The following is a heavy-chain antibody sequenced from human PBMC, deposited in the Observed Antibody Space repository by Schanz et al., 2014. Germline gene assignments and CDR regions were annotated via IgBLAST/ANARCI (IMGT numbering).Heavy chain of an antibody. CDR2: ISGSGGST. J-gene: IGHJ4*02. CDR1: GFSFSSYA. V-gene: IGHV3-23*01. CDR3: AKYRGYYRVSGSYRELEY. D-gene: IGHD3-10*01. Sequence: EVQLLESGGGLVEPGGSLRLSCAASGFSFSSYAMGWVRQAPGKGLEWVSAISGSGGSTYYADSVKGRFTISRDNSKSTLYVEMNSLRPEDTAVYYCAKYRGYYRVSGSYRELEYWGQGTLVTVSS.